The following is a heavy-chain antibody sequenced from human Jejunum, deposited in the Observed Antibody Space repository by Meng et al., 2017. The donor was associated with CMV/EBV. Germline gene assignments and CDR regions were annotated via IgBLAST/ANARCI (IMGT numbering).Heavy chain of an antibody. CDR2: IYPGDSET. CDR1: FPSYW. CDR3: ATSLLGLAATTRPNSFDL. Sequence: FPSYWIGWVRQMPGKGLEWMGIIYPGDSETTYGPSFQGQVIISADKTIDTAYLQWGSLKASDTAMYYCATSLLGLAATTRPNSFDLWGQGTLVTVSS. V-gene: IGHV5-51*01. J-gene: IGHJ4*02. D-gene: IGHD1-14*01.